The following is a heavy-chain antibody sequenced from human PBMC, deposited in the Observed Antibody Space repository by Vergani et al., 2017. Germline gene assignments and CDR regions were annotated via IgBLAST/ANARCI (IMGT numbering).Heavy chain of an antibody. Sequence: QITLKESGPTLVKPTQTLTLTCTFSGFSLNTRGVSVAWIRQPPGKALDWIALIYWNDDQNYSPSLNNRVTITKDTSKNQVVLTMTNMDYVDTVTYYFVYRKTECGTTGCFYPVYYYYYMDVWGKGTTVTVSS. CDR3: VYRKTECGTTGCFYPVYYYYYMDV. D-gene: IGHD1-7*01. J-gene: IGHJ6*03. V-gene: IGHV2-5*04. CDR2: IYWNDDQ. CDR1: GFSLNTRGVS.